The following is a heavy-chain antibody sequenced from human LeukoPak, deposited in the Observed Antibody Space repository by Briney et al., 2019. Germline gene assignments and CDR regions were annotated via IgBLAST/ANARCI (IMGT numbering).Heavy chain of an antibody. CDR2: VWYDESNK. V-gene: IGHV3-33*08. Sequence: QTGKSLRLSCGASGFTFSSYGMHWVRQAPGKGLEWVAVVWYDESNKYYVDSVKGRFTISRDNSKNTLYLQMNSLRVEDTALYYCAREDSSGAFDIWGQGTMVTVSS. CDR3: AREDSSGAFDI. CDR1: GFTFSSYG. J-gene: IGHJ3*02. D-gene: IGHD3-22*01.